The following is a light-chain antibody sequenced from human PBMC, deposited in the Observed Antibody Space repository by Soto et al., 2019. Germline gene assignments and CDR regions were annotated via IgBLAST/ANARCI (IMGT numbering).Light chain of an antibody. CDR1: QTISRY. CDR2: AAS. Sequence: DLQMTQSPSSLSASAGDRVTITCRASQTISRYLNWYQQKPGTAPKLLIYAASTLQNGVPSRFSGSGSGTDFYLTISSLQPEDSATYYCQQSFTTSLITFGQGTRLEIK. V-gene: IGKV1-39*01. J-gene: IGKJ5*01. CDR3: QQSFTTSLIT.